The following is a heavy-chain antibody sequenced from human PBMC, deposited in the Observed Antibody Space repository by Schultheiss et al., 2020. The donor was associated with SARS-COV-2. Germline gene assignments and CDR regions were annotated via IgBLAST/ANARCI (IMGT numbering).Heavy chain of an antibody. Sequence: ASVKVSCKASGYTFTSYGISWVRQAPGQGLEWMGWISAYNGNTNYAQKLQGRVTMTRNTSISTAYMELSSLRSEDTAVYYCAREDSSGWYVNYWGQGTLVTVSS. CDR3: AREDSSGWYVNY. CDR2: ISAYNGNT. D-gene: IGHD6-19*01. CDR1: GYTFTSYG. V-gene: IGHV1-18*01. J-gene: IGHJ4*02.